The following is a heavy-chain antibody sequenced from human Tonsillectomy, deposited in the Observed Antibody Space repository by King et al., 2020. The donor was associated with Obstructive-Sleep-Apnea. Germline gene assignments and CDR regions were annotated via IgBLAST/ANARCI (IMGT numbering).Heavy chain of an antibody. D-gene: IGHD3-9*01. Sequence: TLKESGPVLVKPTETLTLTCTVSGFSLSNGRMGVSWIRQPPGKALEWLAHIFSNDEESYSTSLKSRLTISKDTSHSQVVLAMTNMAPVDTATHYCARIRRDYDILTGYYIDWFDPWGQGTLVTVSS. J-gene: IGHJ5*02. CDR2: IFSNDEE. CDR3: ARIRRDYDILTGYYIDWFDP. V-gene: IGHV2-26*01. CDR1: GFSLSNGRMG.